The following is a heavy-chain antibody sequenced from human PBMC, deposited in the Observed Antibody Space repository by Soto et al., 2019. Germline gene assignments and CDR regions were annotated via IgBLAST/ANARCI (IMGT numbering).Heavy chain of an antibody. CDR3: ARSPAMVRGVYDYGMDV. V-gene: IGHV1-69*02. D-gene: IGHD3-10*01. CDR2: IIPILGIA. CDR1: GGTFSSYT. Sequence: QVQLVQSGAEVKKPGSSVKVSCKASGGTFSSYTISWVRQAPGQGLEWMGRIIPILGIANYEKKFQGRVTITADKSTSTSYMELSSVGSEDTAVYCRARSPAMVRGVYDYGMDVWGQGTTVTVSS. J-gene: IGHJ6*02.